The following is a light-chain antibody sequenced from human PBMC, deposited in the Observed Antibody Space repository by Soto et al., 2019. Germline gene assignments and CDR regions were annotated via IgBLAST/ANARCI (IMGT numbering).Light chain of an antibody. CDR2: GAS. CDR1: ETVATN. Sequence: EVLMTQSPATLSVSPGEKVTLSCWASETVATNLAWYQQKPGQAPRLLISGASTRAAGISDRFRGSGSGTEFTLTISNLRSEESGISYCQQYFEWPPMTFGQGTKVEI. J-gene: IGKJ1*01. V-gene: IGKV3-15*01. CDR3: QQYFEWPPMT.